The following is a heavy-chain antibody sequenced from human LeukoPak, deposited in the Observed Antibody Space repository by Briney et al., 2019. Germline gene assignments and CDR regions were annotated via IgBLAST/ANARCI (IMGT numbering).Heavy chain of an antibody. CDR2: INHSGST. V-gene: IGHV4-34*01. J-gene: IGHJ3*02. D-gene: IGHD3-22*01. CDR1: GGSFSGYY. CDR3: VFHYYDSTEDI. Sequence: PPETLSLTCAVYGGSFSGYYWSWIRQPPGKGLEWIGEINHSGSTNYNPSLKSRVTISVDTSKNQFSLKLSSVTAADTAVYYCVFHYYDSTEDIWGQGTMVTVSS.